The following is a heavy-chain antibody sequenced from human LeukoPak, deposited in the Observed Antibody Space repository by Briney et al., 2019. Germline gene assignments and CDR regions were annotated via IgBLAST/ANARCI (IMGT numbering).Heavy chain of an antibody. V-gene: IGHV3-21*01. D-gene: IGHD2-8*02. CDR2: ISSTSSHI. CDR3: ANWWGFDP. J-gene: IGHJ5*02. Sequence: GGSLRLSCAASGFTFSDYSMSWVRQALGKGLEWVSSISSTSSHIYYADSVKGRFTISRDNAKNSLYLQMNSLRAEDTAVYYCANWWGFDPWGQGTLVTVSS. CDR1: GFTFSDYS.